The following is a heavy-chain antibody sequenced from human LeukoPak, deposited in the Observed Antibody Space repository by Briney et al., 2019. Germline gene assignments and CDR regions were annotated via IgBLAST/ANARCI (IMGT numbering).Heavy chain of an antibody. J-gene: IGHJ3*02. CDR3: ARELPSSSGWYRGVDAFDI. D-gene: IGHD6-19*01. CDR2: IYYSGST. V-gene: IGHV4-31*03. CDR1: GGSISSGGYY. Sequence: SETLSLTCTVSGGSISSGGYYWSWIRQHPGKGLEWIGYIYYSGSTYYNPSLKSRVTISVDTSKNQFSLKLSSVTAADTAVYYCARELPSSSGWYRGVDAFDIWGQGAMVTVSS.